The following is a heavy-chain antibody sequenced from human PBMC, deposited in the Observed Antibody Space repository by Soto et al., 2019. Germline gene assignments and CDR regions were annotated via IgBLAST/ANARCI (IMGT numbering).Heavy chain of an antibody. V-gene: IGHV3-64*01. CDR1: GFTFSSYA. Sequence: EVQLVESGGGLVQPGGSLRLSCAASGFTFSSYAMHWVRQAPGKGLEYVSAINSNGGSTYYANSVKGRFTISRDNSKNTLYLQMGSLRDEDMAVYYCARRDGYNFDYWGQGTLVTVSS. D-gene: IGHD5-12*01. CDR3: ARRDGYNFDY. CDR2: INSNGGST. J-gene: IGHJ4*02.